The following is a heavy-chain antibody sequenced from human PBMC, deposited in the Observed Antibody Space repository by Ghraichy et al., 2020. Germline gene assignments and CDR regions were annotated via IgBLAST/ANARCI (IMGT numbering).Heavy chain of an antibody. CDR2: IYYSGST. Sequence: SQTLSLTCTVSGGSISSYYWSWIRQPPGKGLEWIGYIYYSGSTNYNPSLKRRVTISVDTSKNQFSLKLSSVTAADTAVYYCARHTQWLENNYFDFWGQGTLVTVSA. CDR1: GGSISSYY. CDR3: ARHTQWLENNYFDF. D-gene: IGHD6-19*01. J-gene: IGHJ4*02. V-gene: IGHV4-59*08.